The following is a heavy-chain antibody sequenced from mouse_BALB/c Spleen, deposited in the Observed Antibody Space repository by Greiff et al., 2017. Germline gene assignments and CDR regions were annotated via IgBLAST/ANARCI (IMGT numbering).Heavy chain of an antibody. CDR2: INPSTGYT. V-gene: IGHV1-7*01. J-gene: IGHJ4*01. CDR1: GYTFTSYW. CDR3: ARRMDYYGSSYYAMDY. D-gene: IGHD1-1*01. Sequence: VKLMESGAELAKPGASVKMSCKASGYTFTSYWMHWVKQRPGQGLEWIGYINPSTGYTEYNQKFKDKATLTADKSSSTAYMQLSSLTSKDSAVYYCARRMDYYGSSYYAMDYWGQGTSVTVSS.